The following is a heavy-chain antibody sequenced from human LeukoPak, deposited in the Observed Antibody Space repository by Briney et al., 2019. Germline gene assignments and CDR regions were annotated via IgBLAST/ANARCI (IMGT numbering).Heavy chain of an antibody. CDR2: ISGSGGST. D-gene: IGHD4-11*01. CDR3: ARDSNYAFDY. CDR1: GFTFSSYV. Sequence: TGGSLRLSCAASGFTFSSYVMSWVRQAPGKGLEWVSAISGSGGSTSYADSVKGRFTISRHNSKNTLYLQMNSLRAEDTAVYYCARDSNYAFDYWGQGTLVTVSS. V-gene: IGHV3-23*01. J-gene: IGHJ4*02.